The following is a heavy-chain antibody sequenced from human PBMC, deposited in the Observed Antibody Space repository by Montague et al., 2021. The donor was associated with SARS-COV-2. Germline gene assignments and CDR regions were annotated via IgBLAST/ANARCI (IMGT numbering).Heavy chain of an antibody. CDR1: GGSMGDHY. CDR3: ARAVSVRRAVNWFDP. CDR2: IYYSGGI. Sequence: SETLSLTCTVSGGSMGDHYWAWIRQPPGKGLEWLANIYYSGGINSXASLKSRVSMSVDTSKNQFSLKLTSVTAADTAVYYCARAVSVRRAVNWFDPWGQGTLVTVSS. V-gene: IGHV4-59*11. D-gene: IGHD3-10*01. J-gene: IGHJ5*02.